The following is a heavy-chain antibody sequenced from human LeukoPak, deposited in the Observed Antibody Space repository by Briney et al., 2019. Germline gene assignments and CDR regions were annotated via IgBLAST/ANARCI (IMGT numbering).Heavy chain of an antibody. V-gene: IGHV1-2*02. CDR2: INPNSGGT. Sequence: ASVKVSCKASGYTFTGYYMHWVRQAPGQGLEWMGWINPNSGGTNYAQKFQGRVTMTRDTSISTAYMELSRLRSDDTAVYYCARGTLGVDYYYYMDVWGKGTTVTVSS. J-gene: IGHJ6*03. CDR1: GYTFTGYY. CDR3: ARGTLGVDYYYYMDV. D-gene: IGHD3-16*01.